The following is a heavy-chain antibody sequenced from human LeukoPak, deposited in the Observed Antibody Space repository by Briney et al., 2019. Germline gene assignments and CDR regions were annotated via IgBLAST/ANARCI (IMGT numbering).Heavy chain of an antibody. D-gene: IGHD3-3*01. CDR1: GFTFTSSA. CDR3: AAALYYDFWSGYYNFDY. V-gene: IGHV1-58*02. Sequence: EASVKVSCKASGFTFTSSAMQWVRQVRGQRLEWIGWIVVGSGNTNYAQKFQERVTITRDMSTSTAYMELSSLRSEDTAVYYCAAALYYDFWSGYYNFDYWGQGTLVTVSS. CDR2: IVVGSGNT. J-gene: IGHJ4*02.